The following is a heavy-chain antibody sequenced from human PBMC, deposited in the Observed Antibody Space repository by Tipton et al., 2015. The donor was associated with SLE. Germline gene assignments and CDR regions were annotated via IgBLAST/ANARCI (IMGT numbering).Heavy chain of an antibody. CDR1: GGSFSGYY. V-gene: IGHV4-34*01. D-gene: IGHD3-16*02. Sequence: LRLSCAVYGGSFSGYYWSWIRQPPGKGLEWMGEINHSGSTNYNPSLKSRVTISVDTSKNQFSLKLSSVTAADTAVYYCGRGRYDYIWGSYRSCFDYWGRGTLVTVSS. CDR2: INHSGST. CDR3: GRGRYDYIWGSYRSCFDY. J-gene: IGHJ4*02.